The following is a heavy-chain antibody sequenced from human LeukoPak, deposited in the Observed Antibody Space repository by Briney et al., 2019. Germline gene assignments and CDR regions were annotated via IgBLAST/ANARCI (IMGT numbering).Heavy chain of an antibody. D-gene: IGHD3-22*01. CDR3: ARDSGYYYGSSGYQGAFDI. Sequence: SVKVSCKASGGTFSSYAISWVRQAPGQGLEWMGGIIPIFGTANYAQKFQGRVTITTDESTSTAYMELSSLRSEDTAVYYCARDSGYYYGSSGYQGAFDIWGQGTMVTVSS. CDR2: IIPIFGTA. V-gene: IGHV1-69*05. CDR1: GGTFSSYA. J-gene: IGHJ3*02.